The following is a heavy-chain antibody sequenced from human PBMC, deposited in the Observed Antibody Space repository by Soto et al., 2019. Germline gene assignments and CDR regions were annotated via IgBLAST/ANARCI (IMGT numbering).Heavy chain of an antibody. CDR1: GGSISSGGYY. J-gene: IGHJ4*02. CDR2: IYYSGST. Sequence: PSETLSLTCTVSGGSISSGGYYWSWIRQHPGKGLEWIGYIYYSGSTYYNPSLKSRVTISVDTSKNQFSLKLSSVTAADTAVYYCARDGLELPYYWGQGTLVTVSS. V-gene: IGHV4-31*03. D-gene: IGHD1-7*01. CDR3: ARDGLELPYY.